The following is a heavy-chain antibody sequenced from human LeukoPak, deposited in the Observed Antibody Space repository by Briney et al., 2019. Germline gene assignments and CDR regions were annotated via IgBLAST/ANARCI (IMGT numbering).Heavy chain of an antibody. V-gene: IGHV3-33*01. Sequence: GGSLRLSCAASGCTFSSYGMHWVRQAPGKGLEWVAVIWYDGSNKYYADSVKGRFTISRDNSKNTLYLQMNSLRAEDTAVYYCARESQNTAAAGSLDYWGQGTLVTVSS. CDR3: ARESQNTAAAGSLDY. CDR2: IWYDGSNK. J-gene: IGHJ4*02. CDR1: GCTFSSYG. D-gene: IGHD6-13*01.